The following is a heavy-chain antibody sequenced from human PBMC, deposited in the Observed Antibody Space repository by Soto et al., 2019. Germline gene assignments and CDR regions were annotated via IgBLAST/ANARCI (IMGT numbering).Heavy chain of an antibody. D-gene: IGHD3-22*01. CDR1: GFTFSSYW. V-gene: IGHV3-74*01. CDR2: INIDGTTT. CDR3: ASGELYHYDTFDC. Sequence: PGGSLRLSCAASGFTFSSYWMHWVRHAPGKGLVWVSRINIDGTTTNYADSVKGRFTISRDNAKNTVYLQMNSLRAEDTAVYYCASGELYHYDTFDCWGQGALVTVSS. J-gene: IGHJ4*02.